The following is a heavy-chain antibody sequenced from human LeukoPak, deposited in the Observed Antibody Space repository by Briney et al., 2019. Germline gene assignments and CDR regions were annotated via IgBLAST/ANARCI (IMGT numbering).Heavy chain of an antibody. D-gene: IGHD5-18*01. Sequence: GGSLRLSCAASGFTFSSYGMHWVRQAPGKGLEWVAVIWYDGSNKYYADSVKGRFTISRDNSKNTLYLQMNSLRAEDTAVYYCAKKKRGYSYGSEYYGMDVWGQGTTVTVSS. V-gene: IGHV3-30*02. J-gene: IGHJ6*02. CDR3: AKKKRGYSYGSEYYGMDV. CDR1: GFTFSSYG. CDR2: IWYDGSNK.